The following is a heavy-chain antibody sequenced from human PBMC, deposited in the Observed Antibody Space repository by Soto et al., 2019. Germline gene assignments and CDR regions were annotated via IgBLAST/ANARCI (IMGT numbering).Heavy chain of an antibody. D-gene: IGHD3-22*01. Sequence: SGTLSLTCTVSGASVGSGGYYWSWIRQVPGKGPEWIGYIKYSGTTHYSPSLKSRVNISFDKSKNQVFLNLRFVTGADTAVYFCAIYVRDRGYSYWSHPWGQGILVTVSS. V-gene: IGHV4-31*03. CDR1: GASVGSGGYY. CDR2: IKYSGTT. CDR3: AIYVRDRGYSYWSHP. J-gene: IGHJ5*02.